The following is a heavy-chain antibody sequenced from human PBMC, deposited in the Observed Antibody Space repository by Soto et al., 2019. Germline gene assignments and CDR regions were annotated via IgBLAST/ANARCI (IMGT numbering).Heavy chain of an antibody. CDR2: IIPIFDTT. J-gene: IGHJ5*02. CDR1: GGTFSSYA. V-gene: IGHV1-69*01. D-gene: IGHD2-15*01. Sequence: QVQLVQSGAEVKKPGSSVKVSCKASGGTFSSYAISWVRQAPGQGLEWMGGIIPIFDTTNYAQKFQGRVTITADESTSTAYMELSSLRSEDTAGYSCARFGIDCSGGSCYSWGWFDPWGRGTLVIVSS. CDR3: ARFGIDCSGGSCYSWGWFDP.